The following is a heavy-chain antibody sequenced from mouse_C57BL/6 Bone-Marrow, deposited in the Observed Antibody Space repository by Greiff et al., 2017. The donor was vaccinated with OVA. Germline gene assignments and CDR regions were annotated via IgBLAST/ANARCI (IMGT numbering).Heavy chain of an antibody. D-gene: IGHD2-3*01. J-gene: IGHJ4*01. Sequence: EVMLVESGGGLVKPGGSLKLSCAASGFTFSDYGMHWVRQAPEKGLEWVAYISSGSSTIYYADTVKGRFTMTRDNAENTLFLQMTSLRSEDTAMYYCARPNDSYLYYAMDYWGQGTSVTFSS. V-gene: IGHV5-17*01. CDR2: ISSGSSTI. CDR1: GFTFSDYG. CDR3: ARPNDSYLYYAMDY.